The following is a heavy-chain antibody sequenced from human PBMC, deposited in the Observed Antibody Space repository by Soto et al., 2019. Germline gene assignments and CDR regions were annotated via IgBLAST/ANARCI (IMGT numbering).Heavy chain of an antibody. CDR2: INPNSGGT. Sequence: ASVKVSCKASGYTFTGYYIHWVRQAPGQGLEWMGWINPNSGGTSYAQKFQGWVTMTRDTSISTAYMELSRLISDDTAVYYCARDNYSGGSCYSDARMDVWGQGTTVTVSS. J-gene: IGHJ6*02. D-gene: IGHD2-15*01. CDR3: ARDNYSGGSCYSDARMDV. CDR1: GYTFTGYY. V-gene: IGHV1-2*04.